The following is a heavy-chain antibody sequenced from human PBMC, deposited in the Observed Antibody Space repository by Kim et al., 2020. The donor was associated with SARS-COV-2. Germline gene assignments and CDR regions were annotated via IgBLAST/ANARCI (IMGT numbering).Heavy chain of an antibody. CDR2: IKQDGSEK. J-gene: IGHJ6*02. CDR1: GFTFNNYW. CDR3: ARDPRPQYYTMDYGMDV. D-gene: IGHD3-10*01. V-gene: IGHV3-7*03. Sequence: GGSLRLSCAASGFTFNNYWMNWVRQAPGKGLEWVANIKQDGSEKYYVDSVKGRFTISRDNAKNSLYLQINSLRAGDTAVYYCARDPRPQYYTMDYGMDVWGQGTTVTVSS.